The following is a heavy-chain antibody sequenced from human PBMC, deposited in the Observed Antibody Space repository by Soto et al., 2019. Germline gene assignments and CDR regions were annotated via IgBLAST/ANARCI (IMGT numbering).Heavy chain of an antibody. V-gene: IGHV4-34*01. J-gene: IGHJ4*02. CDR2: VKDGGST. Sequence: PLETLSLTCTVNGGSLTGYYWSWIRQPPGKGLEWIGEVKDGGSTNYSPSLRGRVSISADTSKNHFSLRLNSVTAADTAVYFCARGQEGIVATHWDQGALVTVS. CDR3: ARGQEGIVATH. D-gene: IGHD5-12*01. CDR1: GGSLTGYY.